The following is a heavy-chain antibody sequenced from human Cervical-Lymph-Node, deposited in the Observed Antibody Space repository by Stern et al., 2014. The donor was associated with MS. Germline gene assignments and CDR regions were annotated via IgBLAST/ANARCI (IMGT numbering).Heavy chain of an antibody. V-gene: IGHV4-31*03. Sequence: QLQLQESGPGLVKPSQTLSLTCTVSGGSISSGGYYWSWIRQHPGKGLEWLGYIYYSGSTHYNPSLKSRVTISVDTYKNQFSLKLSSVTAADTAVYYCARIRGYSYGDWFDPWGQGTLVTVSS. CDR2: IYYSGST. CDR3: ARIRGYSYGDWFDP. J-gene: IGHJ5*02. CDR1: GGSISSGGYY. D-gene: IGHD5-18*01.